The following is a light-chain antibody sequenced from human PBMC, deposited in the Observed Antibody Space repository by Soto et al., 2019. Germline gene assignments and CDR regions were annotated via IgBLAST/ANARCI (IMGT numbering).Light chain of an antibody. CDR2: ATS. J-gene: IGKJ1*01. Sequence: EIVLTQSPGTLSFSPGERATLSCRASQSVSRTYLALYQQKPVQAPRLLIYATSSRATGIPDRFSGSGSGTDFTLTISRLEPEDFAVYYCQQYGRSGTFGQGTKVDNK. V-gene: IGKV3-20*01. CDR1: QSVSRTY. CDR3: QQYGRSGT.